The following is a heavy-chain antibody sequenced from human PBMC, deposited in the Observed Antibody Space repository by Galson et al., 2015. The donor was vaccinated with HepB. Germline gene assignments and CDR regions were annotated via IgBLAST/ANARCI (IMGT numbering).Heavy chain of an antibody. CDR3: ASHTTVTYYYYYGMDV. CDR2: FDPEDGET. J-gene: IGHJ6*02. D-gene: IGHD4-11*01. V-gene: IGHV1-24*01. Sequence: SVKVSCKASGYTLTELSMHWVRQAPGKGLEWMGGFDPEDGETIYAQKFQGRVTMTEDTSTDTAYMELSSLRSEDTAVYYCASHTTVTYYYYYGMDVWGQGTTVTVSS. CDR1: GYTLTELS.